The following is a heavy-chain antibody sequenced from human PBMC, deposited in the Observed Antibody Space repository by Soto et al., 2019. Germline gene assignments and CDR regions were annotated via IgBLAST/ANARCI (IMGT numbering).Heavy chain of an antibody. V-gene: IGHV2-5*02. Sequence: QITLKESGPTLVKPTQTLTLTCTFSGFSLSTSGVGVGWIRQPPGKALTWLPLIYWVDDKRYSPSLKSRLTITKDPSKNQVVLTMTNMDPVDTATYYCAHSPGIVGATGAFAIWGQGTMVTVSS. J-gene: IGHJ3*02. D-gene: IGHD1-26*01. CDR3: AHSPGIVGATGAFAI. CDR1: GFSLSTSGVG. CDR2: IYWVDDK.